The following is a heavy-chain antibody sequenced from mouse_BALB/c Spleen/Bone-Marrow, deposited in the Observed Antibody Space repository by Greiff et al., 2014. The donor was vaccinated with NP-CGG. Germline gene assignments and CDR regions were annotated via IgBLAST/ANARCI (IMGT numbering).Heavy chain of an antibody. J-gene: IGHJ3*01. CDR1: GYTFSSYW. CDR2: ILPGSGST. V-gene: IGHV1-9*01. Sequence: LEQSGAELMKPGASVKISCKATGYTFSSYWIEWVKQRPGHGLEWIGEILPGSGSTNYNEKFKGKATFTADTSSNTAYMQLSSLTSEASDVYYCERVITKTGRTWFAYWGQGTLVTVSA. CDR3: ERVITKTGRTWFAY. D-gene: IGHD2-4*01.